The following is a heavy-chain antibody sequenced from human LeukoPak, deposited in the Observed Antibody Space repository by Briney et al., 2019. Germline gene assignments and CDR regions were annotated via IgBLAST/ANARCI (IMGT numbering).Heavy chain of an antibody. CDR3: ARDYRSSSGRSIDY. D-gene: IGHD6-6*01. J-gene: IGHJ4*02. Sequence: PGGSLRLSCAASGFTFSTYWMTWVRQAPEKGLEWVANLKQDGSEEYYVDSVKGRFTISRDNAKNLLYLQMNSLRAEDTAVYYCARDYRSSSGRSIDYWGQGTLVTVSS. CDR2: LKQDGSEE. V-gene: IGHV3-7*01. CDR1: GFTFSTYW.